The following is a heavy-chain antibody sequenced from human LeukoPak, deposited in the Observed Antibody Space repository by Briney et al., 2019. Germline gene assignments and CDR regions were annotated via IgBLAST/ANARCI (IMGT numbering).Heavy chain of an antibody. CDR3: ARRKKRGAYYYDRSGVLDAFDI. J-gene: IGHJ3*02. CDR1: GGSISSSSYY. V-gene: IGHV4-39*01. Sequence: SETLSLTCTVSGGSISSSSYYWGWIRQPPGKGLEWIGSIYYSGSTYYNPSLKSRVTISVDTSKNQFSLKLSSVTAADTAVYYCARRKKRGAYYYDRSGVLDAFDIWGQGTMVTVAS. D-gene: IGHD3-22*01. CDR2: IYYSGST.